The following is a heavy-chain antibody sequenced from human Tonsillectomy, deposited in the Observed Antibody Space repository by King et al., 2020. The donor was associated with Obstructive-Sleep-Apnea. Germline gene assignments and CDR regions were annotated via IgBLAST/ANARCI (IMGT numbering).Heavy chain of an antibody. D-gene: IGHD5-18*01. J-gene: IGHJ6*02. CDR1: GGSISSSSYY. CDR3: ARDDAGGYSYGKGGVYYYGMDV. Sequence: QLQESGPGLVKPSETLSLTCTVSGGSISSSSYYWGWIRQPPGKGLGWIGSIYYSGSTYYNPSLKSRVTISVDTSKNQFSLKLSSVTAADTAVYYCARDDAGGYSYGKGGVYYYGMDVWGQGTTVTVSS. V-gene: IGHV4-39*07. CDR2: IYYSGST.